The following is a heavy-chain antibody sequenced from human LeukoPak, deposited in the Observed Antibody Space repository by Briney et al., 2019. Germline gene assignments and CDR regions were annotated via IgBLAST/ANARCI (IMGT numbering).Heavy chain of an antibody. Sequence: GGSLRLSCAASGFTFSDYYMSWIRQAPGEGLEWVSYISSSGSTIYYADSVKGRFTISRDNAKNSLYLQMNSLRAEDTAVYYCARAIWAGSYGFDYWGQGTLVTVSS. J-gene: IGHJ4*02. V-gene: IGHV3-11*01. CDR3: ARAIWAGSYGFDY. D-gene: IGHD1-26*01. CDR2: ISSSGSTI. CDR1: GFTFSDYY.